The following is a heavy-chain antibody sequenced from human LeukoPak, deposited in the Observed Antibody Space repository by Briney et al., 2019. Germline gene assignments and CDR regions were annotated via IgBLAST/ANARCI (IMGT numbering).Heavy chain of an antibody. D-gene: IGHD3-10*01. V-gene: IGHV4-34*01. J-gene: IGHJ6*03. CDR1: GGSFSGYY. Sequence: KTSETLSLTCAVYGGSFSGYYWSWIRQPPGKGLEWIGEINHSGSTNYNPSLKSRVTISVDTSKNQFSLKLSSVTAADTAVYYCARPYYGSGSYPNYYYYYMDVWGKGTTVTISS. CDR3: ARPYYGSGSYPNYYYYYMDV. CDR2: INHSGST.